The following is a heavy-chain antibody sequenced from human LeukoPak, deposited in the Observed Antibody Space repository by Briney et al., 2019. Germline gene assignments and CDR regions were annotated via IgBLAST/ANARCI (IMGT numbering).Heavy chain of an antibody. CDR3: ATDFYDST. Sequence: GGSLRLSCATSGFTFSNAWMNWVRQAPGKGLEWVGRIRSNSDGGTIDYAAPVKGRFTLSRDDSKTTPYLQMNSLQTEDTAVYYCATDFYDSTWGQGTLVTVSS. D-gene: IGHD3-22*01. CDR2: IRSNSDGGTI. J-gene: IGHJ5*02. V-gene: IGHV3-15*07. CDR1: GFTFSNAW.